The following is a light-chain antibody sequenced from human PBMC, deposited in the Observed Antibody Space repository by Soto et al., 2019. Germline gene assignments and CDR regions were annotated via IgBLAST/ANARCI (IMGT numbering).Light chain of an antibody. Sequence: QSVLTQPASVSGSPGQSITISCTGTSSDVGAYNSVCWYQQHPGKVPKLLIYEVTNRPSGVSNRFSGSKSGNTASLTISGLQAADEADYYCSSYVSGNTVLFGGGTKLTVL. V-gene: IGLV2-14*01. J-gene: IGLJ2*01. CDR3: SSYVSGNTVL. CDR2: EVT. CDR1: SSDVGAYNS.